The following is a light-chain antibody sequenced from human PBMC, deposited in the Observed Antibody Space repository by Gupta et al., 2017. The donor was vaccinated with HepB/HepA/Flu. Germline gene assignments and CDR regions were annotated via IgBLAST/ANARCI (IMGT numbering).Light chain of an antibody. J-gene: IGKJ4*01. CDR2: EAS. V-gene: IGKV3-11*01. CDR1: GNLNHA. Sequence: VLTQSPATLSLSPGQRATLAGRAGGNLNHALGWYHQRPGQSPRFLIYEASVRATGVPPRFSGSGFGTVFTLTIARLESEDLGTYYCQHCDSWPRTFGGGSKVEI. CDR3: QHCDSWPRT.